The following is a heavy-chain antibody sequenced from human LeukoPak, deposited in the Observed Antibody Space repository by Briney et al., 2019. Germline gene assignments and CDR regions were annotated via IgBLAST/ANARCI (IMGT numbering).Heavy chain of an antibody. Sequence: GASVKVSCKASGYTFTSYDINWVRQATGPGLEWVGWMNPNSGNTGSAQRFQGRITMTRDTSISTAYMELSSLRFEDTAVYYCARGPLVRLPSSFDPWGQGTLVTVSS. D-gene: IGHD3-16*02. J-gene: IGHJ5*02. CDR3: ARGPLVRLPSSFDP. CDR1: GYTFTSYD. CDR2: MNPNSGNT. V-gene: IGHV1-8*01.